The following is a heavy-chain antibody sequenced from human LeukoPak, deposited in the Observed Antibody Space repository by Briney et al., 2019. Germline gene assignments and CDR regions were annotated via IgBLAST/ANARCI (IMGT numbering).Heavy chain of an antibody. CDR2: IIPIFGTA. V-gene: IGHV1-69*13. CDR1: GYTFTSYG. J-gene: IGHJ4*02. CDR3: ARPPPRYCGGDCDDY. Sequence: ASVKVSCKASGYTFTSYGISWVRQAPGQGLEWMGGIIPIFGTANYAQKFQGRVTITADESTSTAYMELSSLRSEDTAVYYCARPPPRYCGGDCDDYWGQGTLVTVSS. D-gene: IGHD2-21*02.